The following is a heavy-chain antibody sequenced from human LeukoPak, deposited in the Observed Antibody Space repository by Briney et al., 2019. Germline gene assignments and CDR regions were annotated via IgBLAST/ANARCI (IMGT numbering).Heavy chain of an antibody. Sequence: GSLRLSCAASGFTFNTYAMSWVRQAPGKGLEWVSAISGSGGSTYYADSVKGRFTISRDNSKNTLYLQMNSLRAEDTAVYYCAKTGYYDFWSGYYSYFDYWGQGTLVTVSS. V-gene: IGHV3-23*01. J-gene: IGHJ4*02. CDR3: AKTGYYDFWSGYYSYFDY. D-gene: IGHD3-3*01. CDR1: GFTFNTYA. CDR2: ISGSGGST.